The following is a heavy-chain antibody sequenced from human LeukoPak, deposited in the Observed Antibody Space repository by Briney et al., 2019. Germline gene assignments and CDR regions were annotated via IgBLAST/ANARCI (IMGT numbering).Heavy chain of an antibody. CDR2: IWYDGSNK. CDR1: GFTFSSYG. Sequence: GGSLRLSCAASGFTFSSYGMHWVRQAPGKGLEWVAVIWYDGSNKYYADSVKGRFTISRDNSKNTLYLQMNSLRAEDTAVYYCARDYGDYANGMDVWGQGTTVSVSS. V-gene: IGHV3-33*01. CDR3: ARDYGDYANGMDV. D-gene: IGHD4-17*01. J-gene: IGHJ6*02.